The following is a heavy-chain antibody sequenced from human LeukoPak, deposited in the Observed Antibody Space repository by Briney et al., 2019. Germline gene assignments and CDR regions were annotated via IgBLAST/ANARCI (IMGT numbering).Heavy chain of an antibody. D-gene: IGHD6-6*01. Sequence: GRTLRLSCAASGCNLSTSCMHWVRQTPGKELEWVSRTNNDGSRTTYADSVKGRFTISRDNAKNTLYLQMNSLRAEDTAVYYCTKDSYSSSTHWGQGTLVTVSS. V-gene: IGHV3-74*01. CDR3: TKDSYSSSTH. J-gene: IGHJ4*02. CDR2: TNNDGSRT. CDR1: GCNLSTSC.